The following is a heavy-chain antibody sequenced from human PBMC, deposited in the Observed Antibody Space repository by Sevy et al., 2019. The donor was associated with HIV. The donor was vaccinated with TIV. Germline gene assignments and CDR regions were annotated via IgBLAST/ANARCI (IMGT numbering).Heavy chain of an antibody. CDR3: ARDRPYYYGSGSYYNDYYYYGMDV. CDR1: GYTFTSYG. D-gene: IGHD3-10*01. CDR2: ISAYNGNT. Sequence: ASVKVSCKASGYTFTSYGISWVRQAPGQGLEWMGWISAYNGNTNYAQKLQGRVTMTTDTSTSTAYMELRSLRSDDTAVYYCARDRPYYYGSGSYYNDYYYYGMDVWGQGTTVTVSS. V-gene: IGHV1-18*01. J-gene: IGHJ6*02.